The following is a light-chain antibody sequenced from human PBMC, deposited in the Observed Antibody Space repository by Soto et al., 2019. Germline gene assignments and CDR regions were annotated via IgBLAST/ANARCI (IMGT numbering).Light chain of an antibody. CDR2: LGS. V-gene: IGKV2-28*01. J-gene: IGKJ2*02. CDR3: MQALQTRGN. Sequence: DIVMTQSPLSLPVTPGEPASISCRSSQSLLHSNGYNYLDWYLQKPGHSPQLLIYLGSNRASGVPKRFSGSGSGTDFTLKISRVEAEDVGVYYCMQALQTRGNFGQGTKLEIK. CDR1: QSLLHSNGYNY.